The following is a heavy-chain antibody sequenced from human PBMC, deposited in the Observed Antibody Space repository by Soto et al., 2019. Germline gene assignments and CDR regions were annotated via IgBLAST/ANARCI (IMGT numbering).Heavy chain of an antibody. CDR2: IYYSGST. V-gene: IGHV4-39*01. Sequence: QVQLQESGPGLVKPSETLSLTCSVSGGSISTSDYYWGWIRQPPGKGLEWIGSIYYSGSTYYNPSLKSRVTMSEDTSMNQFSLKLSSVAATDTAVYYCARGTTWPLWFDPWGQGTLVTVSS. CDR1: GGSISTSDYY. CDR3: ARGTTWPLWFDP. J-gene: IGHJ5*02.